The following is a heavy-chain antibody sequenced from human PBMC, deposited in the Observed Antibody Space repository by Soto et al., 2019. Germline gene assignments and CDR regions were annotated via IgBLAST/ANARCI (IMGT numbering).Heavy chain of an antibody. CDR3: TYDSSGYYGRPDAFDI. V-gene: IGHV3-30*03. Sequence: QVQLVESGGGVVQPGRSLRLSCAASGFTFSSYGMHWVRQAPGKGLEWVAVISYDGSNKYYADSVKGRFTISRDNSKNTLYLQMSSLRAEDTAVYYCTYDSSGYYGRPDAFDIWGQGTMVTVSS. CDR2: ISYDGSNK. D-gene: IGHD3-22*01. CDR1: GFTFSSYG. J-gene: IGHJ3*02.